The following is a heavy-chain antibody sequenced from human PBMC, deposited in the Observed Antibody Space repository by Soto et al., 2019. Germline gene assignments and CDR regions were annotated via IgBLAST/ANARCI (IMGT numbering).Heavy chain of an antibody. V-gene: IGHV1-58*01. J-gene: IGHJ4*02. CDR3: AADYYHDSSGYYGY. CDR2: IVVGSGNT. D-gene: IGHD3-22*01. CDR1: GFTFTSSA. Sequence: SVKVSCKASGFTFTSSAVQWVRQARGQRLEWIGWIVVGSGNTNYAQKFQERVTITRDMSTSTAYMELSSLRSEDTDVYYCAADYYHDSSGYYGYWGQVTLVTVCS.